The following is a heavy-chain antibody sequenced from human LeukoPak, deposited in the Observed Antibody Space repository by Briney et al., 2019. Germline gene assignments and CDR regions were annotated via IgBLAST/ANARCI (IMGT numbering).Heavy chain of an antibody. J-gene: IGHJ4*02. CDR1: GGSFSGYY. V-gene: IGHV4-34*01. CDR2: INHSGST. D-gene: IGHD3-9*01. CDR3: ARGEDFERYYLAY. Sequence: SETLSLTCAVYGGSFSGYYWSWIRQPPGKGLEWIGEINHSGSTNYNPSLKSRVTISVDTSENQFSLKLTSVTAADTAVYFCARGEDFERYYLAYWGQGTLVTVSS.